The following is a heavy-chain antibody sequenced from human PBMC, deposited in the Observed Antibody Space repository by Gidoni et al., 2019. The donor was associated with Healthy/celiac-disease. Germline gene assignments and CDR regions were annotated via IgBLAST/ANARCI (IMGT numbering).Heavy chain of an antibody. CDR2: IYYSGST. J-gene: IGHJ5*02. CDR3: ARGAETTYYDFWSGYYSWFDP. Sequence: QVQLQESGPGLVKPSETLSLTCTVSGGSISSYYWTWIRQPPGKGLEWIGYIYYSGSTNYNPSLKSRVTISVDTSKNQFSLKLSSVTAADTAVYYCARGAETTYYDFWSGYYSWFDPWGQGTLVTVSS. V-gene: IGHV4-59*01. CDR1: GGSISSYY. D-gene: IGHD3-3*01.